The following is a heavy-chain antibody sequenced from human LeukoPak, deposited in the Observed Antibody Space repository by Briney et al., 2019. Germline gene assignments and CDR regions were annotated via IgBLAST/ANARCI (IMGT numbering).Heavy chain of an antibody. V-gene: IGHV3-74*01. J-gene: IGHJ4*02. CDR1: GFTFSSYW. CDR3: ARGEYAFDY. D-gene: IGHD2-8*01. CDR2: IYIDGSTT. Sequence: GGSLRLSCAASGFTFSSYWMHWVRQAPGKGLVWVSRIYIDGSTTSYADSVKGRFTIPRDNAKNTLYLQMNSLRVEDTAVYYCARGEYAFDYWGQGTLVTVSS.